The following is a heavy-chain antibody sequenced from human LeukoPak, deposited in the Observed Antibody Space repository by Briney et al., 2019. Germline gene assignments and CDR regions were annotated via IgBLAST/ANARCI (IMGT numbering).Heavy chain of an antibody. CDR1: GFSFSSYG. D-gene: IGHD6-13*01. J-gene: IGHJ4*02. Sequence: GGSLRLSCAASGFSFSSYGMNWVRQAPGKGLEWVSFISSSSSYIYYADSVKGRFTISRDNARNSLSLQMNSLRAEDTAVYYCARVSTHGSSWYWDFDYWGQGTLVTVSS. CDR3: ARVSTHGSSWYWDFDY. V-gene: IGHV3-21*01. CDR2: ISSSSSYI.